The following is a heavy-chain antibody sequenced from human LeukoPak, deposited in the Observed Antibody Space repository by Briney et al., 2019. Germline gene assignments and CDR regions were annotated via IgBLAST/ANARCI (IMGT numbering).Heavy chain of an antibody. D-gene: IGHD1-26*01. CDR2: IYYSGST. CDR1: GGSISSGGYY. V-gene: IGHV4-31*03. J-gene: IGHJ5*02. CDR3: ARDRGAFYNWFDP. Sequence: PSETLSLTCTVSGGSISSGGYYWSWIRQHPGKGLEWIGYIYYSGSTYYNPSLKSRVTISVDTSKNQFSLKLSSVTAADTAVYYCARDRGAFYNWFDPWGQGTLVTVSS.